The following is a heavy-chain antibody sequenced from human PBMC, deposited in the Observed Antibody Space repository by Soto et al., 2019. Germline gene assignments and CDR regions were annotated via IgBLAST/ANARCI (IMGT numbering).Heavy chain of an antibody. CDR2: IYPGDSDT. J-gene: IGHJ4*02. CDR1: GYSFTSYW. Sequence: GESLRISCKGSGYSFTSYWIGWVRQMPGKGLEWMGIIYPGDSDTRYSPSFQGQVTISADKSISTAYLQWSSLKASDTAMYYCARILTMVRGVLNPLGYWGQGTLVTVSS. CDR3: ARILTMVRGVLNPLGY. D-gene: IGHD3-10*01. V-gene: IGHV5-51*01.